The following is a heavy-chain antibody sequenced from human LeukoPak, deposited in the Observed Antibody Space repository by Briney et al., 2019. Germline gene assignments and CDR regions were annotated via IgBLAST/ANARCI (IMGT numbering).Heavy chain of an antibody. CDR3: ARGDHIIMIRGQDF. CDR2: ISYDETNK. Sequence: GGSLRLSCAASGFSFSSYAMHWVRQAQGKGLEWVAVISYDETNKYYADSVKGRFTISRDNSQNILYLQMNSLRAEDTAVYYCARGDHIIMIRGQDFWGQGTLVTVSS. CDR1: GFSFSSYA. J-gene: IGHJ4*02. V-gene: IGHV3-30-3*01. D-gene: IGHD3-10*01.